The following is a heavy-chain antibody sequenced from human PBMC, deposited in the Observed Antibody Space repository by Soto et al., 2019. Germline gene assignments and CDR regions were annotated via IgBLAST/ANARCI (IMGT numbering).Heavy chain of an antibody. J-gene: IGHJ4*02. CDR2: ISYDGSKK. CDR3: AKADSSGYYGFDY. V-gene: IGHV3-30*18. Sequence: GGSLRLSCAASGFTFSSYGMRWVRQAPGKGLEWVAVISYDGSKKYYADSVKGRFTIFRDNPKNTLDLQMNSLRAEDTAVYYCAKADSSGYYGFDYWGQGALVTVSS. D-gene: IGHD3-22*01. CDR1: GFTFSSYG.